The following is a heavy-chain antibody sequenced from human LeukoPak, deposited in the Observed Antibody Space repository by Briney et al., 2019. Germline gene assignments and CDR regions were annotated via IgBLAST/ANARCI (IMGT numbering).Heavy chain of an antibody. D-gene: IGHD1-26*01. V-gene: IGHV4-4*07. J-gene: IGHJ6*03. CDR2: IYTSGST. CDR3: ARVGATMDYYYYMDV. Sequence: SETLSLTCTVSGGSISSYYRSWIRQPAGKGLEWIGRIYTSGSTNYNPSLKSRVTMSVDTSKNQFSLKLSSVTAADTAVYYCARVGATMDYYYYMDVWGKGTTVTVSS. CDR1: GGSISSYY.